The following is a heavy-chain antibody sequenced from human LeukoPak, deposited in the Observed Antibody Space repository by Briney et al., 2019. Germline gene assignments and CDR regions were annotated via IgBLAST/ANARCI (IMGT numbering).Heavy chain of an antibody. J-gene: IGHJ4*02. CDR2: MRQDGSDK. Sequence: PGGSLTLSCAVSGFTSSTAWLTWVRQAPGKGLEWVADMRQDGSDKYYVDPVKGRFTISRDNAKNSLYLQMNSLRVEDTAVYYCARLVGDRTIYDYWGQGTLVTVSS. V-gene: IGHV3-7*01. D-gene: IGHD1-26*01. CDR1: GFTSSTAW. CDR3: ARLVGDRTIYDY.